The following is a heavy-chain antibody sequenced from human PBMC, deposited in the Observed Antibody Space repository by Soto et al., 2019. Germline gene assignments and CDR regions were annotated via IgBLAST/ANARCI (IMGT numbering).Heavy chain of an antibody. J-gene: IGHJ6*02. CDR1: GFTFDDYA. D-gene: IGHD6-13*01. CDR3: AKDMRGGSSSSRYYYGLDV. CDR2: ISWNSGTI. Sequence: SLRLSCAASGFTFDDYAMHWVRQAPGKGLEWVSGISWNSGTIVYADSVKGRFTISRDNAKNSLYLQMNGLRGEDTALYYCAKDMRGGSSSSRYYYGLDVWGQGT. V-gene: IGHV3-9*01.